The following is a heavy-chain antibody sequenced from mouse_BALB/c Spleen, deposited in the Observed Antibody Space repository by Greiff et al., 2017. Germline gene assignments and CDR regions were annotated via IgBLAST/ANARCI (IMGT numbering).Heavy chain of an antibody. J-gene: IGHJ2*01. D-gene: IGHD1-1*01. CDR3: AREGYYGSSYVDY. CDR1: GFTFSSFG. Sequence: EVKLEESGGGLVKPGGSRKLSCAASGFTFSSFGMHWVRQAPEKGLEWVAYISSGSSTIYYADTVKGRFTISRDNPKNTLFLQMTSLRSEDTAMYYCAREGYYGSSYVDYWGQGTTLTVSS. V-gene: IGHV5-17*02. CDR2: ISSGSSTI.